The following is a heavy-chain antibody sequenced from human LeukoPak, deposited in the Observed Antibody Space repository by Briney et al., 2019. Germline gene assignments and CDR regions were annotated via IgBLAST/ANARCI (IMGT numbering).Heavy chain of an antibody. J-gene: IGHJ6*02. CDR2: VSGSGAKT. Sequence: GGSLRLSCAASGFTFRSFAMTWVRPAPGKGLEWVSSVSGSGAKTYYADSVKGRFTISRDNSKNMLYLQMNSLRAEDTAVYYCAKGDSYYDFCLDVWGQGTTVTVSS. D-gene: IGHD3-3*01. CDR3: AKGDSYYDFCLDV. CDR1: GFTFRSFA. V-gene: IGHV3-23*01.